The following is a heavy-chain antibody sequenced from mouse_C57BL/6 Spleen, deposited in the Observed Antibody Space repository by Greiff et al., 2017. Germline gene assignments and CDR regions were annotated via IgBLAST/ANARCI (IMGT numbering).Heavy chain of an antibody. J-gene: IGHJ1*03. D-gene: IGHD4-1*01. Sequence: QVQLQQSGPGLVQPSQSLSITCTVSGFSLTSYGVHWVRQSPGKGLEWLGVIWRGGSTDYNAAFMSRLSITKDNSKSQVFFKMNSLQADDTAIYYCAKNRALTGTIVWYFDVWGTGTTVTVSS. V-gene: IGHV2-5*01. CDR2: IWRGGST. CDR1: GFSLTSYG. CDR3: AKNRALTGTIVWYFDV.